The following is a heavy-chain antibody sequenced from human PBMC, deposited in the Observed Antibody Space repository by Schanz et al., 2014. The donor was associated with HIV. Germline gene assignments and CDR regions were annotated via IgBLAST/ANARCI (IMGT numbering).Heavy chain of an antibody. J-gene: IGHJ6*02. D-gene: IGHD2-2*01. CDR2: ISYDGSNK. V-gene: IGHV3-30*03. CDR3: ARTVVPAKREYAMDV. CDR1: GFTFSSYG. Sequence: QVQLVESGGGVVQPGRSLRLSCAASGFTFSSYGMHWVRQAPGKGLEWVAVISYDGSNKYYADSVKGRLTISRDNSKNTLYLQMNSLRAEDTAVYYCARTVVPAKREYAMDVWGQGTTVTVSS.